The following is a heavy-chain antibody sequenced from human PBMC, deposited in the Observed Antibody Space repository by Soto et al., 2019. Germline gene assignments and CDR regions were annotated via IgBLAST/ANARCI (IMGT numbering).Heavy chain of an antibody. D-gene: IGHD5-18*01. Sequence: QVQLVESGGGVVQPGRSLRLSCAASGFTFSSYGMHWVRQAPGKGLEWVAVISYDGSNKYYADSVKDRFTISRDNSKNTLYLQMNSLRAEDTAVYYCAKLSRQPGYSYGWDAFDIWGQGTMVTVYS. CDR3: AKLSRQPGYSYGWDAFDI. V-gene: IGHV3-30*18. CDR2: ISYDGSNK. CDR1: GFTFSSYG. J-gene: IGHJ3*02.